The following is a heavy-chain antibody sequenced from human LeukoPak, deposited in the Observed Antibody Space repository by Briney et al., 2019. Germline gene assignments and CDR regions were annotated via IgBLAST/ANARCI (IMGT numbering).Heavy chain of an antibody. J-gene: IGHJ4*02. CDR1: GFTFSSYA. Sequence: GGSLRLSCAASGFTFSSYAVSWVRQAPGKGLEWVSAISGSGGSTYYADSVKGRFTISRDNSKNTLYLQMNSLRSEDTAVYYCAKDPQVPSSHFDDWGQGTLVTVSS. CDR2: ISGSGGST. CDR3: AKDPQVPSSHFDD. V-gene: IGHV3-23*01. D-gene: IGHD6-6*01.